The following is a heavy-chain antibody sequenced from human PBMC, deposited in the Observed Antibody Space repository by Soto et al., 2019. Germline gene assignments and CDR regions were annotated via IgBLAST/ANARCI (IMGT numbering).Heavy chain of an antibody. V-gene: IGHV4-59*08. CDR3: ARQADGAGSYVYFDY. Sequence: SETLSLTCTVSGGSSSNYYWSWIRQPPGKGLEWIAYIYYSGSTNYNPSLKGRLTISVDTSKSQFSLKLSSVTAADTALYYCARQADGAGSYVYFDYWGQGALVTVSS. J-gene: IGHJ4*02. CDR1: GGSSSNYY. D-gene: IGHD3-10*01. CDR2: IYYSGST.